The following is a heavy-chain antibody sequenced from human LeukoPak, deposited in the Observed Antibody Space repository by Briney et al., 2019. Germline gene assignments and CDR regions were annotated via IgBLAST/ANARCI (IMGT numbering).Heavy chain of an antibody. CDR2: INHSGST. V-gene: IGHV4-34*01. Sequence: SETLSLTCAVYGGSFSGYYWSWIRQPPGKGLEWIGEINHSGSTNYNPSLKSRVTISVDTSKNQFSLKLSSVTAADTAVYYCATVIVGATGRLFDYWGQGTLVTVSS. CDR3: ATVIVGATGRLFDY. D-gene: IGHD1-26*01. CDR1: GGSFSGYY. J-gene: IGHJ4*02.